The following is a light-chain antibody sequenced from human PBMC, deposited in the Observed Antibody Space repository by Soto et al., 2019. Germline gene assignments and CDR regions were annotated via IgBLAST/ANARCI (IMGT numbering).Light chain of an antibody. CDR2: EVN. CDR3: ISYTDRQSYL. Sequence: QSALTQPPSASGSPGQSVTISCTGTSSDIGGYNSVSWYQQHPGKAPRLMIYEVNKRPSGVPDRFSGSKSGYTASLTVSGLQTEDEAFYYCISYTDRQSYLFGTGTKLTVL. V-gene: IGLV2-8*01. J-gene: IGLJ1*01. CDR1: SSDIGGYNS.